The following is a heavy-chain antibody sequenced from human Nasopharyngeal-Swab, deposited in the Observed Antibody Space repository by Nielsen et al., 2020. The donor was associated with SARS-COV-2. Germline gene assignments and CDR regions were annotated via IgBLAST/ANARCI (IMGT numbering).Heavy chain of an antibody. J-gene: IGHJ5*02. Sequence: WIRQPPGKGLEWIGYIYYSGSTYSNPSLKSRVTISVDRSKNQFSLKLSSVTAADTAVYYCARALGSIAARPRFDPWGQGTLVTVSS. V-gene: IGHV4-30-4*01. CDR3: ARALGSIAARPRFDP. CDR2: IYYSGST. D-gene: IGHD6-6*01.